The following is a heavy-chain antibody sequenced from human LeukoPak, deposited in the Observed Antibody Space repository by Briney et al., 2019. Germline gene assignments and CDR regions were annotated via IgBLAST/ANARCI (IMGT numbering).Heavy chain of an antibody. CDR1: GFTFSSYS. Sequence: GGSLRLSCAASGFTFSSYSMNWVRQAPGKGLEWVSSISSSSSYIYYADSVKGRFTISRVNAKNSLYLQMNSLRAEDTAVYYCARRLRFLEWLFLDYWGQGTLVTVSS. J-gene: IGHJ4*02. D-gene: IGHD3-3*01. V-gene: IGHV3-21*01. CDR2: ISSSSSYI. CDR3: ARRLRFLEWLFLDY.